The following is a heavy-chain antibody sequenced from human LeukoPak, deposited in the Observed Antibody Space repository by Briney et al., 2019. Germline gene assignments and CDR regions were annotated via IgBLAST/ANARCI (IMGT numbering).Heavy chain of an antibody. CDR1: GGSISSSSYY. Sequence: SETLSLTCTVSGGSISSSSYYWGWIRQPPGKGLEWIGSIYYSGSTYYNPSLKSRVTISVDTSKNQFSLKLSSVTAADTAVYYCARSVWYYDSSGYRYYYYGMDVWGQGTTVTVSS. J-gene: IGHJ6*02. CDR2: IYYSGST. CDR3: ARSVWYYDSSGYRYYYYGMDV. V-gene: IGHV4-39*01. D-gene: IGHD3-22*01.